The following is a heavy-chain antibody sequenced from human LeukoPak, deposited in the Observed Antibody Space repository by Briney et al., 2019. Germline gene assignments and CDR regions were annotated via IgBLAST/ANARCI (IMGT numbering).Heavy chain of an antibody. J-gene: IGHJ6*03. CDR3: VSEQKTAYDIVVVPAASKERDYYMDV. D-gene: IGHD2-2*01. Sequence: SETLSLTCTVSGDAISSGGDNWSWGRQRAGRGREWNGRIYTRGRTNDKPSLKSRVTISVDTSKNQFSLKLSSVPAADTAVYFCVSEQKTAYDIVVVPAASKERDYYMDVWGKGTTVTVSS. CDR1: GDAISSGGDN. V-gene: IGHV4-61*02. CDR2: IYTRGRT.